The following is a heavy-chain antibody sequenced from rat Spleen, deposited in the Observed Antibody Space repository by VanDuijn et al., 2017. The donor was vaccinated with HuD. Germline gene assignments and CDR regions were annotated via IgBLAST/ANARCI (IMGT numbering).Heavy chain of an antibody. CDR2: IKYDGRGS. V-gene: IGHV5-29*01. D-gene: IGHD5-1*01. Sequence: EEQLVESGGGLVQPGRSLKLSCTASGFTFSNYDMAWVRQAPTKGLEGVAMIKYDGRGSHYRDSVKGRFTISRDDAKSTVYLQMNSLRSEDTATYYCTTQWELYHWGQGVMVTVSS. CDR1: GFTFSNYD. CDR3: TTQWELYH. J-gene: IGHJ2*01.